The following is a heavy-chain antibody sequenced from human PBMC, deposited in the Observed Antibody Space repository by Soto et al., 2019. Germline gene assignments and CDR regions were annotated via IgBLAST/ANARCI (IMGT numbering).Heavy chain of an antibody. J-gene: IGHJ4*02. D-gene: IGHD3-22*01. CDR2: ISYDGSDK. Sequence: GGSLRLSCAASGFTFSSYRMHWVRQAPGKGLEWVAIISYDGSDKYYADSVKGRFTVSRDNSKNTLYLQMNSLRADDTAVYYCARTSYDSSGYYEYWGQGTPVTVSS. CDR3: ARTSYDSSGYYEY. V-gene: IGHV3-30-3*01. CDR1: GFTFSSYR.